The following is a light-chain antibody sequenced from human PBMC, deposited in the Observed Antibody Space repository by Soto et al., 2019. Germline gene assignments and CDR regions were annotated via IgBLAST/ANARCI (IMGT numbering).Light chain of an antibody. Sequence: QSALTQPPSVSGAPGQRVTISCTGTSSNIGARYDVHWYQQLPGTAPKLLIYSNYNRPSGVPDRFSGSKSGTSASLAITGLQAEDEADYYCQSYDSSLSAYVFGTGTKLTVL. CDR3: QSYDSSLSAYV. V-gene: IGLV1-40*01. CDR2: SNY. J-gene: IGLJ1*01. CDR1: SSNIGARYD.